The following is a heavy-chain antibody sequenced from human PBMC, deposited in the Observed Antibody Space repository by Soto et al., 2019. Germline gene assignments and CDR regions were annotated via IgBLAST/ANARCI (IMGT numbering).Heavy chain of an antibody. CDR1: GGSFSGYY. Sequence: SETLSLTCAVYGGSFSGYYLSWIRQPPGKGLEWIGEINHSGSTNYNPSLKSRVTISVDTSKNQFSLKLSSVTAADTAVYYCARGLVDYGDYFDYWGQGTLVTVYS. CDR2: INHSGST. CDR3: ARGLVDYGDYFDY. J-gene: IGHJ4*02. D-gene: IGHD4-17*01. V-gene: IGHV4-34*01.